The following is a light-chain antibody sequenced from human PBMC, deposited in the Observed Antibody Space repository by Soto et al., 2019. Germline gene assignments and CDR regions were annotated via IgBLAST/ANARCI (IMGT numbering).Light chain of an antibody. CDR2: DAS. V-gene: IGKV3-11*01. Sequence: EIVLTQSPATLSLSPGERATLSCRASQSVSTNLGWYQQKPGQAPRLLIYDASNRATGIPARFSGSGSGTDFTLSISSLEPEDFAVYYCQQRSNWPPYTFGQGTKLEIK. CDR3: QQRSNWPPYT. J-gene: IGKJ2*01. CDR1: QSVSTN.